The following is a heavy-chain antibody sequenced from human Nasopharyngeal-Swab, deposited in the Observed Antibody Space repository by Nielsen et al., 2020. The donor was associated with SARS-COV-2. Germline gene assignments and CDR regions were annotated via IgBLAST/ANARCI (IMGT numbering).Heavy chain of an antibody. CDR3: ARVVYSSSWYSHYYYGMDV. CDR1: GYTFTSYG. Sequence: ASVKVSCKASGYTFTSYGISWVRQAPGQGLEWMGWISAYNGNTNYAQKLQGRVTMTTDTSTSTAYMELSSLRSEDTAVYYCARVVYSSSWYSHYYYGMDVWGQGTTVTVSS. D-gene: IGHD6-13*01. J-gene: IGHJ6*02. CDR2: ISAYNGNT. V-gene: IGHV1-18*04.